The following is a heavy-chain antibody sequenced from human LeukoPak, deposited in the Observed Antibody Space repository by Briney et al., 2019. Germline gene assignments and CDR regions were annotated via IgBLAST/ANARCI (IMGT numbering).Heavy chain of an antibody. Sequence: GGSLRLSCAASGFPLSHRYVDWVPRATGKAVEWVGRTRNKDNSYATEYAASVKGRFTISRDNSKNALYLQMNSLKTEDTAVYYCARGDSSGWYFFDYWARQPWSPSPQ. CDR3: ARGDSSGWYFFDY. V-gene: IGHV3-72*01. CDR1: GFPLSHRY. D-gene: IGHD6-19*01. CDR2: TRNKDNSYAT. J-gene: IGHJ4*02.